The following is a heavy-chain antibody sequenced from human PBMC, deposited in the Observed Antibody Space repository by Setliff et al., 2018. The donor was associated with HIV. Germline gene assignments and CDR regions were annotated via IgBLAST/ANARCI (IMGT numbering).Heavy chain of an antibody. D-gene: IGHD5-12*01. Sequence: GGSLRLSCRGFRTTFSGYGLNWVRQAPGKGLEWVAVISFDGSSKYYADSVKGRFTISRDNSEGTLYLKANSLRIEDTAMYYCARVMIGYSGYDAFDYWGQGTLVTVSS. V-gene: IGHV3-30*03. CDR1: RTTFSGYG. CDR3: ARVMIGYSGYDAFDY. J-gene: IGHJ4*02. CDR2: ISFDGSSK.